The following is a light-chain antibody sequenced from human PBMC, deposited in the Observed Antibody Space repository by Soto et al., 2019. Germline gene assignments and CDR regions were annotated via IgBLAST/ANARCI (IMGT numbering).Light chain of an antibody. Sequence: DIQMTQSPSSLSASVGDRVTITCQASQDISNYLNWYQQKAGKAPKLLIYDASNLETVVPSRFSGSGSGTDFTFTISSLQPEVIATYYCHQYVNPPFNFGQGTKAEIK. J-gene: IGKJ2*01. CDR3: HQYVNPPFN. CDR2: DAS. CDR1: QDISNY. V-gene: IGKV1-33*01.